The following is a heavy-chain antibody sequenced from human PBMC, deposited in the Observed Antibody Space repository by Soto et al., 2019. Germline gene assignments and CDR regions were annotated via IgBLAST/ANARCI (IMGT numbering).Heavy chain of an antibody. D-gene: IGHD5-12*01. V-gene: IGHV4-59*08. CDR1: GGSISSYY. Sequence: SETLSLTCTVSGGSISSYYWSWIRQPPGKGLEWIGFIYYAGSTKYNPSLNSRVTISVDTSKNQFSLTVTSVTAADTAVYYCGRRIVARGTFDYWGQGTLVTVAS. J-gene: IGHJ4*02. CDR2: IYYAGST. CDR3: GRRIVARGTFDY.